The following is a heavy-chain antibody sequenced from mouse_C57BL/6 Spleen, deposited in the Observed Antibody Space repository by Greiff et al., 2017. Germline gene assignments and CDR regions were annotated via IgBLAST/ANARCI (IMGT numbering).Heavy chain of an antibody. J-gene: IGHJ1*03. CDR3: AREGDDVRYFDV. Sequence: DVQLVESGPGLVKPSQSLSLTCSVTGYSITSGYYWNWIRQFPGNKLEWMGYISYDGSNNYNPSLKNRISITRDTSKNQFFLKLNSVTTEDTATYYCAREGDDVRYFDVWGTGTTVTVSS. D-gene: IGHD2-13*01. CDR2: ISYDGSN. CDR1: GYSITSGYY. V-gene: IGHV3-6*01.